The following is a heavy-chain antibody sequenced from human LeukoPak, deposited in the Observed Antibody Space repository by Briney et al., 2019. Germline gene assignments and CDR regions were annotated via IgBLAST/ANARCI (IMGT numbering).Heavy chain of an antibody. Sequence: SQTLSLTCAISGDSVSSKSVAWNWIRQSPSRGLEWPGRTYYRSKWYNEYAVSVKGRITINPDTSKNQFFLQLNSVTPEDTAVYYCARLGGDVDYWGQGTLVTVSS. V-gene: IGHV6-1*01. CDR1: GDSVSSKSVA. D-gene: IGHD2-21*02. J-gene: IGHJ4*02. CDR2: TYYRSKWYN. CDR3: ARLGGDVDY.